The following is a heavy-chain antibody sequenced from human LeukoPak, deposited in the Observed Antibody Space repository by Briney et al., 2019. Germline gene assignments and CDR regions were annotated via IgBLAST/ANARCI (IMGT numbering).Heavy chain of an antibody. CDR3: AIDPNWGTHS. CDR1: GFTFSTYT. CDR2: IGNNGGGI. D-gene: IGHD7-27*01. V-gene: IGHV3-23*01. J-gene: IGHJ4*02. Sequence: AGGSLRLSCAASGFTFSTYTMYWVRHPPGKRLERVSIIGNNGGGIHYADSVRGRFTISRDNSKNALYLQMNSLRVEDTAVYYCAIDPNWGTHSWGQGVLVTVSS.